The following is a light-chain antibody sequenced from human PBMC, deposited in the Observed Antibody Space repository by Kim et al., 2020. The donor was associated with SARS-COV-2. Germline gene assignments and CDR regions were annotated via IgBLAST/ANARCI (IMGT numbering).Light chain of an antibody. J-gene: IGLJ2*01. CDR3: ISRDNSADHVV. V-gene: IGLV3-19*01. CDR2: GKN. CDR1: SLRTYY. Sequence: ALGQTVRITCQGDSLRTYYASWYQQKPGQAPILVIQGKNNRPSGIPDRFSGSSSGNTASLTVTGAQAVDEADYYCISRDNSADHVVFGGGTQLTVL.